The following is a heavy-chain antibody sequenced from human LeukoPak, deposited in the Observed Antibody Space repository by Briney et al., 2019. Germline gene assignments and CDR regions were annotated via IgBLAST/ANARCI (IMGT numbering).Heavy chain of an antibody. Sequence: PGRSLRLSCAASGFTFSSYAMHWVRQAPGKGLEWVAVISYDGSNKYYADSVKGRFTISRDNSKNTLYLQMNSLRAEDTAVYYCARDDYGGSNDAFDIWGQGTMVTVSP. V-gene: IGHV3-30*04. J-gene: IGHJ3*02. CDR3: ARDDYGGSNDAFDI. D-gene: IGHD4-23*01. CDR1: GFTFSSYA. CDR2: ISYDGSNK.